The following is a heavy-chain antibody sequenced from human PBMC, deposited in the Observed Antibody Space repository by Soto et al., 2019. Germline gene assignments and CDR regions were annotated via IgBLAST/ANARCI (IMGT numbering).Heavy chain of an antibody. CDR2: IVPLLGTA. D-gene: IGHD4-17*01. V-gene: IGHV1-69*01. J-gene: IGHJ2*01. Sequence: QVQLVQSGAEVKKPGSSVKVSCKASGDIFSSYPFSWVRQAPGQGLEWMGGIVPLLGTADYAQKFQDRVTITEDDSKSTVYMELSSLRSDDTAVYYCARHTGSQNWYFGVWGRGTLVSVSS. CDR3: ARHTGSQNWYFGV. CDR1: GDIFSSYP.